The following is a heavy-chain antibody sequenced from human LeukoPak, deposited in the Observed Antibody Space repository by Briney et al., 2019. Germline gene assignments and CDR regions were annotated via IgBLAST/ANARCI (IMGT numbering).Heavy chain of an antibody. Sequence: SETLSLTSTVSGGSISNYYWSWIRQPPGKGLEWIGYIYYSGSTNYTPSLKSRVTVSVDTSKNQFSLKLSSVTAADTAVYYCARLTSSCSGSSFDYWGQGTLVTVSS. D-gene: IGHD2-2*01. J-gene: IGHJ4*02. CDR2: IYYSGST. V-gene: IGHV4-59*08. CDR1: GGSISNYY. CDR3: ARLTSSCSGSSFDY.